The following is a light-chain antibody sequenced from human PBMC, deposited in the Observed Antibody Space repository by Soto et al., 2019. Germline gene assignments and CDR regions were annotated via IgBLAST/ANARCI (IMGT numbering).Light chain of an antibody. V-gene: IGKV3-11*01. Sequence: EIVLTRSPATLSLSPGERATLSYRASQSVSSYLAWYQQKPGQAPRLLIYDASNRATGIPARFSGSGSGTDFTLTISSLEPEDFAVYYCQQRSNWPPWTFGQGTKV. CDR3: QQRSNWPPWT. CDR2: DAS. CDR1: QSVSSY. J-gene: IGKJ1*01.